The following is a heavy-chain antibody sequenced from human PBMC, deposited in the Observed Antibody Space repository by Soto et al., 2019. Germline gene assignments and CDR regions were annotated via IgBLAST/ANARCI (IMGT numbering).Heavy chain of an antibody. CDR2: IIPILGIA. Sequence: SVKVSCKASGGTFSSYTISWVRQAPGQGLEWMGRIIPILGIANYAQKFQDRVTITADKSTSTAYMELSSLRSEDTAVYYCARVGVRVVGAEYFQHWGQGTLVTVSS. V-gene: IGHV1-69*02. D-gene: IGHD2-15*01. CDR3: ARVGVRVVGAEYFQH. CDR1: GGTFSSYT. J-gene: IGHJ1*01.